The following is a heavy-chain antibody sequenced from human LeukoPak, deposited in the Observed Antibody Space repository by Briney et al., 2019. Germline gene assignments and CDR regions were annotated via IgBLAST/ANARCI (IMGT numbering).Heavy chain of an antibody. CDR1: GGSISSSSYY. CDR2: IYYSGST. Sequence: SETLSLTCTVSGGSISSSSYYWGWIRQPPGKGLEWIGSIYYSGSTYYNPSLKSRVTISADTSKNQFSLKLSSVTAADTAVYYCARRVTTVSWFDPWGQGTLVTVSS. J-gene: IGHJ5*02. D-gene: IGHD4-11*01. V-gene: IGHV4-39*01. CDR3: ARRVTTVSWFDP.